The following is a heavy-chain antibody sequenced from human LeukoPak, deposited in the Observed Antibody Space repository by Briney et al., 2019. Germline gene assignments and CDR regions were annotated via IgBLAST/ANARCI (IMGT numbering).Heavy chain of an antibody. CDR3: ARERPLALFDY. V-gene: IGHV4-59*01. CDR1: GGSISSYY. Sequence: ETLSLTCTVSGGSISSYYWSWIRQPPGKGLEWIGYIYYSGSTNYNPSLKSRVTISVDTSKNQFSLKLSSVTAADTAVYYCARERPLALFDYWGQGTLVTVSS. J-gene: IGHJ4*02. CDR2: IYYSGST.